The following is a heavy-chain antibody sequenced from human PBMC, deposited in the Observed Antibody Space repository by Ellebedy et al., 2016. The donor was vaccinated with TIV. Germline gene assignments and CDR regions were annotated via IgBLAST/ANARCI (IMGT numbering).Heavy chain of an antibody. CDR2: ISNTGSRT. D-gene: IGHD3-22*01. CDR3: AKGRGGGSDSSAPRYYFDY. J-gene: IGHJ4*02. CDR1: GFTFSSYA. V-gene: IGHV3-23*01. Sequence: PGGSLRLSCAASGFTFSSYAMSRVRQAPGKGLEWVSTISNTGSRTYYADSVEGRFIISRENSKKTLYLQMNSLRAEDKAVYYCAKGRGGGSDSSAPRYYFDYWGLGTLVTVSS.